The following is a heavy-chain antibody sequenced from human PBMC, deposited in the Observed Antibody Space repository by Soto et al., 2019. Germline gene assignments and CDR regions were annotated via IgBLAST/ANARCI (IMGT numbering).Heavy chain of an antibody. J-gene: IGHJ4*02. CDR2: INPTGGST. CDR1: GYTFTSYY. V-gene: IGHV1-46*01. D-gene: IGHD3-3*01. Sequence: QVQMVQSGAEVKKPGASVKVCCKASGYTFTSYYMDWVRQAPGQGLEWMGIINPTGGSTTYAQKFQGRVTMTRDTPTSTVYMQLSSLRFEDTAVDYCARDGDFWRWDYWGQGTQVTVSS. CDR3: ARDGDFWRWDY.